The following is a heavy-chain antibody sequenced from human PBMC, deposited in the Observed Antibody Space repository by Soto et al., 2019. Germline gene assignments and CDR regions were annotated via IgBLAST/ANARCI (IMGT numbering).Heavy chain of an antibody. CDR2: IIPIFGTP. V-gene: IGHV1-69*06. J-gene: IGHJ5*02. Sequence: QVQLVQSGAEVKKPGSSVKVSCKSSGGGFNSYSISWVRQAPGQGLEWMGVIIPIFGTPTYAQKFQGRVTITADNSTSTAYMEVSRLTSEDTAVYYCARGGPVIIPAATNWFDPWGQGTLVTVSS. D-gene: IGHD2-2*01. CDR3: ARGGPVIIPAATNWFDP. CDR1: GGGFNSYS.